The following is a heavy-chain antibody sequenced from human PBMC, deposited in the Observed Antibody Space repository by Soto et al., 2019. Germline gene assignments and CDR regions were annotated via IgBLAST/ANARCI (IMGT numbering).Heavy chain of an antibody. D-gene: IGHD3-22*01. CDR2: IHSDGITT. CDR1: GITFSNYW. Sequence: EVQVEESGGGLVQPGGSLRLSCAASGITFSNYWIEWVRQAPGKGLVWVSRIHSDGITTYYGDSVKGRFTISRDNAKSTVYLKMNSLGAEDTATYHCTLHKFDSSGYVTDYWCQGTLVTVSS. J-gene: IGHJ4*02. CDR3: TLHKFDSSGYVTDY. V-gene: IGHV3-74*01.